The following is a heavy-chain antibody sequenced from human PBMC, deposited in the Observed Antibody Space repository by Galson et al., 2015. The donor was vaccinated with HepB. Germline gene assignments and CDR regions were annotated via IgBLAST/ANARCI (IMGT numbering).Heavy chain of an antibody. V-gene: IGHV3-30*14. J-gene: IGHJ6*02. D-gene: IGHD1/OR15-1a*01. CDR1: GFTFTTSA. CDR3: ARDEAAGTTYSFYGMDV. Sequence: SLRLSCAASGFTFTTSAIHWVRHPPGKGLEWVAVVSYDGAHDSKADSVKGRFTISRDNSKNTVYLQMSRLRGEDTAVYYCARDEAAGTTYSFYGMDVWGQGTTVTVSS. CDR2: VSYDGAHD.